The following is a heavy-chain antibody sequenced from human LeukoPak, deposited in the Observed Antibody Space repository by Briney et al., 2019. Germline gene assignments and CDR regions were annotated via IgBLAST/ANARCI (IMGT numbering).Heavy chain of an antibody. Sequence: GGSLRLSCAASGFTFSTYGMHWVSQAPGKGLEWLVVISNDGNSKFYGDSVKGRFTISRDNSKNMLYLQMNSLRTEDTAVYYCAKGRPYSSGWGFDSWGQGTLVTVSS. CDR3: AKGRPYSSGWGFDS. CDR2: ISNDGNSK. V-gene: IGHV3-30*18. J-gene: IGHJ4*02. CDR1: GFTFSTYG. D-gene: IGHD6-19*01.